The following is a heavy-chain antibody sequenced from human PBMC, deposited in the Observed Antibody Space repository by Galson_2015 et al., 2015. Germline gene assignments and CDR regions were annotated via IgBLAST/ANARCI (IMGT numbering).Heavy chain of an antibody. V-gene: IGHV3-48*03. CDR3: ARDNNGLAAADY. CDR1: GFTFRNYE. Sequence: SLRLSCAASGFTFRNYEMNWVRQAPGKGLEWVSYISTSGTAIYYADSVKGRFTISRDNDQNSLYLQMNSLRADDTAVYYCARDNNGLAAADYWGQGTLVTVSP. J-gene: IGHJ4*02. CDR2: ISTSGTAI. D-gene: IGHD1-14*01.